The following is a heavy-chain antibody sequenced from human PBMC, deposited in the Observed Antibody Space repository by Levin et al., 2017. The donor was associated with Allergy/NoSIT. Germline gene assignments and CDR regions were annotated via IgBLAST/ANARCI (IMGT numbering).Heavy chain of an antibody. J-gene: IGHJ4*02. CDR3: ARDGVSSAAVYYFDY. D-gene: IGHD6-13*01. V-gene: IGHV3-30*04. Sequence: GGSLRLSCAASGFTFNTYPIHWVRQSPGKGLEWVAVISSDGRDKHHADSVKGRFTISRDNSKNTLYLQMNSLRVEDTAVYYCARDGVSSAAVYYFDYWGQGTLVTVSS. CDR1: GFTFNTYP. CDR2: ISSDGRDK.